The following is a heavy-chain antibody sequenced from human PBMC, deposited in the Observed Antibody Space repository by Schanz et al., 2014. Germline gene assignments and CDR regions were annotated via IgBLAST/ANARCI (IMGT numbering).Heavy chain of an antibody. J-gene: IGHJ4*02. CDR1: GFTFSTYG. CDR2: IKGDSSEK. D-gene: IGHD5-12*01. Sequence: VQLVESGGGVVQPGRSLRLSCAASGFTFSTYGMHWVRQAPGEGLEWVANIKGDSSEKNYVDSVKGRFTLSRDNAKKTMDLQMNSLRVEDTAVYYCARDPNSVNEIDYWGQGTLVTVSS. CDR3: ARDPNSVNEIDY. V-gene: IGHV3-7*03.